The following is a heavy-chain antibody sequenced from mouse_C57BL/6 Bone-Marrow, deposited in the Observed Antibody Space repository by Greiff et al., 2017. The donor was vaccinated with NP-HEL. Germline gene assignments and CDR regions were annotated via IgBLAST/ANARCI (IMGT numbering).Heavy chain of an antibody. J-gene: IGHJ2*01. Sequence: VQLQQSGAELAKPGASVKLSCKASGYTFTSYWMHWVKQRPGQGLEWIGYINPSSGYTKYNQKFKDKATLTADKSSSTAYMQLSSLSDEASEVYSCARGSDYDRGIDYWGQGTTLTVSS. CDR3: ARGSDYDRGIDY. V-gene: IGHV1-7*01. CDR2: INPSSGYT. D-gene: IGHD2-4*01. CDR1: GYTFTSYW.